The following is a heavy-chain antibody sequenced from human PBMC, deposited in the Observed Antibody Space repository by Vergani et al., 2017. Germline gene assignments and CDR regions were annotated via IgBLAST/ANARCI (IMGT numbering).Heavy chain of an antibody. D-gene: IGHD2-15*01. J-gene: IGHJ6*02. CDR2: ISSSSSYI. V-gene: IGHV3-21*01. CDR3: ARDSSHCSGGSCSTYGMDV. CDR1: GFTFSSYS. Sequence: EVQLVESGGGLVKPGGSLRLSCAASGFTFSSYSMNWVRQAPGKGLEWVSSISSSSSYIYYADSVKGRFTISRDNDKNSLYLQMNSLRAEDTAVYYCARDSSHCSGGSCSTYGMDVWGQGTTVTVSS.